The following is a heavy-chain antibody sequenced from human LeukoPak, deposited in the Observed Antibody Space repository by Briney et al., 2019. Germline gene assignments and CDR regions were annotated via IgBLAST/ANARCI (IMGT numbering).Heavy chain of an antibody. CDR2: ISTNGGIT. D-gene: IGHD3-3*02. Sequence: GGSLRLSCSASGFTFSTYGMHWVRQGPGKGLEQVAAISTNGGITVYADSVKGRFTISRDNSKNTLYPQMSGLRAADTAVYYCVKASEHYDSWGQGTLVTVSS. V-gene: IGHV3-64D*06. CDR3: VKASEHYDS. CDR1: GFTFSTYG. J-gene: IGHJ4*02.